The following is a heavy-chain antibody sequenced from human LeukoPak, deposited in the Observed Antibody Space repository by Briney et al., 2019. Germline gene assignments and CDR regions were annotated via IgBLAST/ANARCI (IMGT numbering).Heavy chain of an antibody. V-gene: IGHV1-69*04. D-gene: IGHD6-13*01. J-gene: IGHJ4*02. CDR3: AREGRYSSSLYSDY. CDR1: GGTFSRSA. CDR2: IFPISGKG. Sequence: ASVKVSCKASGGTFSRSAVNWLRQAPGQGLEWLGRIFPISGKGTYTQKFQGRVTITADKSTSTAYMELSSLRSEDTAVYYCAREGRYSSSLYSDYWGQGTLVTVSS.